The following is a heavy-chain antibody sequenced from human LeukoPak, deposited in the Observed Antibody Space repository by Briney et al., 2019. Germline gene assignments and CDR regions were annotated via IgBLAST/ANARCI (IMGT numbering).Heavy chain of an antibody. CDR2: IYYSGST. D-gene: IGHD4-17*01. Sequence: SETLSLTCTVSGGSISSYYWGWIRQPPGKGLEWIGSIYYSGSTYYNPSLKSRVTISVDTSKNQFSLKLSSVTAADTAVYYCARSFLTTVDAFDIWGQGTMVTVSS. CDR1: GGSISSYY. CDR3: ARSFLTTVDAFDI. V-gene: IGHV4-39*07. J-gene: IGHJ3*02.